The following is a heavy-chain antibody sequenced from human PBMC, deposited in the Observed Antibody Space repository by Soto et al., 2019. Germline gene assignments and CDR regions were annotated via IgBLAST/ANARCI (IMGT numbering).Heavy chain of an antibody. CDR2: IYHSGST. V-gene: IGHV4-4*02. D-gene: IGHD1-26*01. CDR3: ARDLKSELDSWYFDY. Sequence: QVQLQESGPGLVKPSGTLSLTCAVSGGSISSSNWWSWVRQPPGKGLEWIREIYHSGSTNYNPSLKSRVTISVDKSKNQFSLKLSSVTAADTAVYYCARDLKSELDSWYFDYWGQGTLVTVSS. J-gene: IGHJ4*02. CDR1: GGSISSSNW.